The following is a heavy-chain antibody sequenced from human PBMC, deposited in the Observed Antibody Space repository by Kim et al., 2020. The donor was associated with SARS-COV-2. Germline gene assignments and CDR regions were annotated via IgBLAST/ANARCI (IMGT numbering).Heavy chain of an antibody. Sequence: SETLSLTCTVSGGSISSSSYYWGWIRQPPGKGLEWIGSIYYSGSTYYNPSLKSRVTISVDTSKNQFSLKLSSVTAADTAVYYCARITGATKDYWGQGTLVTVSS. D-gene: IGHD1-26*01. CDR3: ARITGATKDY. CDR1: GGSISSSSYY. CDR2: IYYSGST. V-gene: IGHV4-39*07. J-gene: IGHJ4*02.